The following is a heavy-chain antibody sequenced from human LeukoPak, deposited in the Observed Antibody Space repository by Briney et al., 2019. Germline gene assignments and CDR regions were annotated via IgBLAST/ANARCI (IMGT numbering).Heavy chain of an antibody. CDR2: ICNDGSNK. J-gene: IGHJ4*02. CDR3: AKEYSSYLGSGSYSPFDY. Sequence: PGRSLRLSCAASGFTFSNYGMHWVRQAPGKGLEWVAVICNDGSNKYYADSLRGRFTNSRDNSKNTLYQQMNSLRAEDTAVYYCAKEYSSYLGSGSYSPFDYWGQGTLGTVSA. D-gene: IGHD3-10*01. V-gene: IGHV3-33*03. CDR1: GFTFSNYG.